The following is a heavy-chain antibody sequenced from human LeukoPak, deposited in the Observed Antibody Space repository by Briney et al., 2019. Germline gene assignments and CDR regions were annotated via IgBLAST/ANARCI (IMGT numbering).Heavy chain of an antibody. CDR3: ARRIAAAGTNAFDI. CDR1: GFTLDDYA. CDR2: ISWNSGSI. V-gene: IGHV3-9*01. Sequence: GGSLRLSCAASGFTLDDYAMHWVRQAPGKGLEWVSGISWNSGSIGYADSVKGRFTISRDNAKSSLYLQMNSLRAEDTAVYYCARRIAAAGTNAFDIWGQGTMVTVSS. D-gene: IGHD6-13*01. J-gene: IGHJ3*02.